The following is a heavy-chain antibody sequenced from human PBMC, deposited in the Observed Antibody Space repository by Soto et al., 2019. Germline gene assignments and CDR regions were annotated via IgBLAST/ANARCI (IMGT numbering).Heavy chain of an antibody. D-gene: IGHD1-26*01. Sequence: DSVKGRFTISRDNSKNTLYLQMNSLRAEDTAVYYCARDGWGILGVTADDSWGQGTLVTVSS. CDR3: ARDGWGILGVTADDS. J-gene: IGHJ4*02. V-gene: IGHV3-30*07.